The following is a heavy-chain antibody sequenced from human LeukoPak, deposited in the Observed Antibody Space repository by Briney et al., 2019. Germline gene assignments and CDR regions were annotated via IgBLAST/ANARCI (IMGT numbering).Heavy chain of an antibody. J-gene: IGHJ5*02. Sequence: SETLSLTCTVSGGSVSGYYWSWIRQPPGKGLEWIGYIYYSGSTNYNPSLKSRVTISVDTSENQFSLKLTSVTAADTAVYYCARDREYSSSGLVWFDPWGQGTLVIVSS. CDR2: IYYSGST. CDR3: ARDREYSSSGLVWFDP. V-gene: IGHV4-59*02. D-gene: IGHD6-6*01. CDR1: GGSVSGYY.